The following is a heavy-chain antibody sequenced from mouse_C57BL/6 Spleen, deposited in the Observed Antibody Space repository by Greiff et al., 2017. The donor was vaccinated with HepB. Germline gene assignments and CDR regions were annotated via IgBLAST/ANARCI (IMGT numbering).Heavy chain of an antibody. CDR2: ISNLAYSI. Sequence: EVKLVESGGGLVQPGGSLKLSCAASGFTFSDYGMAWVRQAPRKGPEWVAFISNLAYSIYYADTVTGRFTISRENAKNTLYLEMSSLRSEDTAMLYCERWPDYAYAMDYWGQGTSVTVSS. D-gene: IGHD2-4*01. V-gene: IGHV5-15*04. CDR1: GFTFSDYG. J-gene: IGHJ4*01. CDR3: ERWPDYAYAMDY.